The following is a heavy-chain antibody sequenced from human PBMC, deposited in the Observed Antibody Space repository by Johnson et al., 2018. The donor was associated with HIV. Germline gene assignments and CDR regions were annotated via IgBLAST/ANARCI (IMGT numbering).Heavy chain of an antibody. CDR2: IRYDGSNK. V-gene: IGHV3-30*02. J-gene: IGHJ3*02. CDR1: GFNFSNYG. D-gene: IGHD3-22*01. CDR3: ARGDTMIVVVDNAFDI. Sequence: QVQLVESGGGVVQPGGSLRLSCAASGFNFSNYGIHWVRQAPGKGLEWVAFIRYDGSNKYYADSMKGRFTISRDNSKNTLYLQMNSLRSEDTAVYYCARGDTMIVVVDNAFDIWGQGTMVTVSS.